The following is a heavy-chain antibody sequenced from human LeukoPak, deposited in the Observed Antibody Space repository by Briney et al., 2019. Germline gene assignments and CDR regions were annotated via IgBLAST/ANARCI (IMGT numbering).Heavy chain of an antibody. J-gene: IGHJ4*02. D-gene: IGHD3-10*01. CDR1: GFTFDDYG. CDR3: ARDVPSYGSGSYYNVGWEPFDY. V-gene: IGHV3-20*04. CDR2: INWNGGST. Sequence: GGSLRLSCAASGFTFDDYGMSWVRQAPGKGLEWVSGINWNGGSTGYADSVKGRFTISRDNAKNSLYLQMNSLRAEDTALYYCARDVPSYGSGSYYNVGWEPFDYWGQGNLVTVSS.